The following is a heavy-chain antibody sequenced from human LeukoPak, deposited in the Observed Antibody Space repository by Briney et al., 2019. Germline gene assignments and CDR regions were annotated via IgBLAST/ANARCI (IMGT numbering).Heavy chain of an antibody. D-gene: IGHD3-22*01. V-gene: IGHV1-2*02. J-gene: IGHJ3*02. CDR2: INPNSGGT. CDR1: GYTFTGYY. Sequence: PAASVKVSCTASGYTFTGYYMHWVRQAPGQGLEWIGWINPNSGGTNYAQKFQGRVTMTRDTSISTAYMELSRLRSDDTAVYYCATVNYYDSSGSDAFDIWGQGTMVTVSS. CDR3: ATVNYYDSSGSDAFDI.